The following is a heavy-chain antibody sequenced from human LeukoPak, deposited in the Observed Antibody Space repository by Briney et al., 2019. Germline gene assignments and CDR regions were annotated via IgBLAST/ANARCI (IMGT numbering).Heavy chain of an antibody. CDR3: AYRRDQYSSGWSPHC. CDR1: GFSLTTSGVG. V-gene: IGHV2-5*02. Sequence: SGPTLVNPTQTLTLTCTFSGFSLTTSGVGVGWIRQPPGKALEWLALIYWDDDKRYSPSLRSRLTITKDTSKNQVVLTLTNMDPVDTATYFCAYRRDQYSSGWSPHCWGQGTLVTVSS. J-gene: IGHJ4*02. CDR2: IYWDDDK. D-gene: IGHD6-19*01.